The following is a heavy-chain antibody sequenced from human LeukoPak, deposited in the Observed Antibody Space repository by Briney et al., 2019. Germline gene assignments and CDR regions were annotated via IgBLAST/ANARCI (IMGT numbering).Heavy chain of an antibody. J-gene: IGHJ4*02. V-gene: IGHV4-34*01. CDR1: GGSFSGYY. CDR2: INHSGRT. Sequence: SETLSLTCAVYGGSFSGYYWNWIRQPPGKGLEWIGEINHSGRTNYNPSLKSRVTISVDTSKKQFSLKLSSVTAADTAVYYCARHPYGVLDYWGQGTLVTVSS. CDR3: ARHPYGVLDY. D-gene: IGHD4-17*01.